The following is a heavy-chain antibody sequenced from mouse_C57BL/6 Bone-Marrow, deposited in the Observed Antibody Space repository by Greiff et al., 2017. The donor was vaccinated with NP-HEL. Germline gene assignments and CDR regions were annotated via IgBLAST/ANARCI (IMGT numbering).Heavy chain of an antibody. CDR3: ARKGIYYDYDGFAY. J-gene: IGHJ3*01. D-gene: IGHD2-4*01. CDR1: GFSLTSYG. Sequence: VKVVESGPGLVQPSQSLSITCTVSGFSLTSYGVHWVRQSPGKGLEWLGVIWSGGSTDYNAAFISRLSISKDNSKSQVFFKMNSLQADDTAIYYCARKGIYYDYDGFAYWGQGTLVTVSA. V-gene: IGHV2-2*01. CDR2: IWSGGST.